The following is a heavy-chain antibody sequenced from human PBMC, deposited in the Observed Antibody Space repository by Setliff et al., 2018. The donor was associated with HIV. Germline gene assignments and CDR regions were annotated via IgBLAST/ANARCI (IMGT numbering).Heavy chain of an antibody. CDR3: ARDPGYKSAWYGVFDI. CDR2: INPNSGGT. V-gene: IGHV1-2*02. J-gene: IGHJ3*02. D-gene: IGHD1-20*01. CDR1: GCTFSDYY. Sequence: ASVKVSCKASGCTFSDYYMHWVRQAPGQGLEWMGWINPNSGGTNYAQKFQGRVNMTRDTSISTTYMELSRLRSDDTAVYYCARDPGYKSAWYGVFDIWGQGTMGTVSS.